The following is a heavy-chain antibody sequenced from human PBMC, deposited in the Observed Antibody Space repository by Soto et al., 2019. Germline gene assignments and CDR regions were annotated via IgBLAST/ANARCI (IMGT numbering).Heavy chain of an antibody. D-gene: IGHD6-6*01. V-gene: IGHV3-30*18. CDR3: AKGEYSSSFDYYYGMDV. CDR2: ITYDGSNK. Sequence: GGSLRLSCAASGFTFSSYGMHWVRQAPGKGLEWVAVITYDGSNKYYADSVKGRFTISRDNSKNTLYLQMNSLRAEDTAVYYCAKGEYSSSFDYYYGMDVWGQGTTVTVSS. CDR1: GFTFSSYG. J-gene: IGHJ6*02.